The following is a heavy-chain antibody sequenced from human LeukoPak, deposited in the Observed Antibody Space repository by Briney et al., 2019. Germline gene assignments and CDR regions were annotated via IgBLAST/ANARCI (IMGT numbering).Heavy chain of an antibody. V-gene: IGHV3-30*02. CDR1: GFTFSNYG. CDR2: IRYDGSND. CDR3: AKEGKYYYASGSYYYYYMDV. Sequence: GGSLRLSCAASGFTFSNYGMHWVRQAPGKGLDWVAFIRYDGSNDYYADSVKGRFTISRDNSKNTLYLQMNSLRVEDTAVYYCAKEGKYYYASGSYYYYYMDVWGKGTTVTISS. D-gene: IGHD3-10*01. J-gene: IGHJ6*03.